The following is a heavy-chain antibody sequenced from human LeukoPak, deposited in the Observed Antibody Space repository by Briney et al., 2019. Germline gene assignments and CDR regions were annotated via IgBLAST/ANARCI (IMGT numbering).Heavy chain of an antibody. CDR1: GGSFSGYY. CDR3: ARAVWSGYLYYFDY. D-gene: IGHD3-3*01. J-gene: IGHJ4*02. CDR2: INHSGST. Sequence: SETLSLTCAVYGGSFSGYYWSWIRQPPGKGLEWIGEINHSGSTNYNPSLKSRVTISVDTSKNQFSLKLSSVTAADTAVYYCARAVWSGYLYYFDYWGQGTLVTVSS. V-gene: IGHV4-34*01.